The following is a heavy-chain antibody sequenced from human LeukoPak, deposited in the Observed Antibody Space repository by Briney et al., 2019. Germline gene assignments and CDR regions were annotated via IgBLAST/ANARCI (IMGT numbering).Heavy chain of an antibody. CDR1: GGSISSYY. CDR2: IYYSGST. J-gene: IGHJ3*02. Sequence: PSETLSLTCTVSGGSISSYYWSWIRQPPGKGLEWIGYIYYSGSTNYNPSLKSRVTISVDTSKNQFSLKPSSVTAADTAVYYCARRRSPVYYCDSSGYYLDAFDIWGQGTMVTVSS. V-gene: IGHV4-59*08. D-gene: IGHD3-22*01. CDR3: ARRRSPVYYCDSSGYYLDAFDI.